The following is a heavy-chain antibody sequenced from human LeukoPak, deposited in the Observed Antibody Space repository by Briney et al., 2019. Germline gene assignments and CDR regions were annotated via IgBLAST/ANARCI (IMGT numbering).Heavy chain of an antibody. J-gene: IGHJ4*02. Sequence: GGSLRLSCTASGFIFSDYVMIWVRQAPGKGLEWVSGITASGDRTYYGDSVKGRFTVSRDNSKNTLYLQMNSLRVEDTAIYYCTRGMLRQPPDYWGQGMLVTVSS. CDR2: ITASGDRT. D-gene: IGHD3-10*02. CDR1: GFIFSDYV. V-gene: IGHV3-23*01. CDR3: TRGMLRQPPDY.